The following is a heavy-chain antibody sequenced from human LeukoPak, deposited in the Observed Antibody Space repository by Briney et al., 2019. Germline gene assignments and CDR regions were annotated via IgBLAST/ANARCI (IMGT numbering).Heavy chain of an antibody. CDR1: GFPFSDHY. CDR2: ITSSSTTT. J-gene: IGHJ5*02. Sequence: GGSLRLSCEASGFPFSDHYMSWIRPAPGKGLEWLSYITSSSTTTSYADSVKGRFTVSRDNAKNSLYLQMNGPRTDHTAVYYFVRVAGLLFDPWGQGTLVTVSS. V-gene: IGHV3-11*01. CDR3: VRVAGLLFDP.